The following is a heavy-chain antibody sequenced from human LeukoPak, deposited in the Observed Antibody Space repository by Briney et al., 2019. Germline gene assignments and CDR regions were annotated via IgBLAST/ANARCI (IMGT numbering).Heavy chain of an antibody. CDR1: GFTFSSYS. V-gene: IGHV3-21*01. CDR2: ISSSSSYI. CDR3: ARDRPNYYGSGSYYTFDY. Sequence: GGSLRLSCAASGFTFSSYSMNWVRQAPGKGLEWVSSISSSSSYIYYADSVKGRFTISRDNAKNSLYLQMNSLRAEDTAVYYCARDRPNYYGSGSYYTFDYWGQGTLVTVSS. D-gene: IGHD3-10*01. J-gene: IGHJ4*02.